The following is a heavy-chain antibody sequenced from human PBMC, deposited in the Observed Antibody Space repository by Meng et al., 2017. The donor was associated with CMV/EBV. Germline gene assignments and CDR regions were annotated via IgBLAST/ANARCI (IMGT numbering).Heavy chain of an antibody. J-gene: IGHJ4*02. CDR1: GGSISSSSYY. Sequence: GSLRLSCTVSGGSISSSSYYWGWIRQPPGKGLEWIGSIYYSGSIYYNPSLKSRVTISVDTSKNQFSLKLSSVTAADTAVYYCARGRRAARPYDYWGQGTLVTVSS. D-gene: IGHD6-6*01. CDR3: ARGRRAARPYDY. CDR2: IYYSGSI. V-gene: IGHV4-39*07.